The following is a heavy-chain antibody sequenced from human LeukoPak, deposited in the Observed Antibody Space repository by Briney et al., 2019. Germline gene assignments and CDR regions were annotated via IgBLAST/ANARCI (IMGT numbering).Heavy chain of an antibody. CDR1: GGSISSYY. CDR3: AREDGVEGGDFWSGYYASWFDP. CDR2: IYYSGST. V-gene: IGHV4-59*01. J-gene: IGHJ5*02. Sequence: SETLSLTCTVSGGSISSYYWSWIRQPPGKGLEWIGYIYYSGSTNYNPSLKSRVTISVDTSKNQFSLKLSSVTAADTAVYYCAREDGVEGGDFWSGYYASWFDPWGQGTLVTVSS. D-gene: IGHD3-3*01.